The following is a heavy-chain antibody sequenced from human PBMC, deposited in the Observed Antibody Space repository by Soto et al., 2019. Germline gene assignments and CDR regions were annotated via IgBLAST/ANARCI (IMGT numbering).Heavy chain of an antibody. CDR1: GGTFSSYA. Sequence: GASVKVSCKASGGTFSSYAISWVRQAPGQGLEWMGGIIPIFGTANYAQKFQGRVTITADESTSTAYMELSSLRSEDTAVYYCARVMDYYDSSGYRNAFDIWGQXTMVTVS. J-gene: IGHJ3*02. D-gene: IGHD3-22*01. CDR3: ARVMDYYDSSGYRNAFDI. CDR2: IIPIFGTA. V-gene: IGHV1-69*13.